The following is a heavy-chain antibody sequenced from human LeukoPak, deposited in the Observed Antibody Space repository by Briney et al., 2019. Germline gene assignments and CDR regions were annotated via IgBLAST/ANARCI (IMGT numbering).Heavy chain of an antibody. CDR1: GYTFTGYY. V-gene: IGHV1-2*02. D-gene: IGHD3-22*01. CDR2: INPNSGGT. CDR3: ARWYYDSSGYYYFDY. Sequence: ASVKVSCKASGYTFTGYYMHWVRQAPGQGLEWVGWINPNSGGTNYAQKFQGRVTMTRDTSISTAYMELSRLRSDDTAVYYCARWYYDSSGYYYFDYWGQGTLVTVSS. J-gene: IGHJ4*02.